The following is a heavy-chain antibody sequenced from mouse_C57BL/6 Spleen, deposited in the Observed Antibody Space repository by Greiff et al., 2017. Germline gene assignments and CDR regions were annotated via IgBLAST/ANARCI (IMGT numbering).Heavy chain of an antibody. CDR1: GYTFTSYW. Sequence: QVQLQQPGAELVRPGSSVKLSCKASGYTFTSYWMDWVKQRPGQGLEWIGNIYPSDSETHYNQKFKDKATLTVDKSSSTAYMQLSSLTSEDSAVYYGAREGYGNFYWYFDVWGTGTTVTVSS. D-gene: IGHD2-10*02. V-gene: IGHV1-61*01. CDR2: IYPSDSET. CDR3: AREGYGNFYWYFDV. J-gene: IGHJ1*03.